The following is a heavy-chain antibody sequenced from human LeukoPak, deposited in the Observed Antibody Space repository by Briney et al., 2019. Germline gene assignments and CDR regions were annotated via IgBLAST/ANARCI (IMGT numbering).Heavy chain of an antibody. V-gene: IGHV4-30-4*01. D-gene: IGHD4-23*01. J-gene: IGHJ6*02. CDR2: IYYSGST. Sequence: AQTQSLTCTVSGGSISSGDSYWSWICQPPGKGLEWIGYIYYSGSTYYNPSLKRRVTTSVDTSKNQFSLKLSSVTAADTAVYYCARGGTVANYYYYGMDVWGQGTTATVSS. CDR1: GGSISSGDSY. CDR3: ARGGTVANYYYYGMDV.